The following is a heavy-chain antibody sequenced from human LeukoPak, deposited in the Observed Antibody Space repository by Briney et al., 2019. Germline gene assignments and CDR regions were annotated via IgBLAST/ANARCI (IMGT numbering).Heavy chain of an antibody. CDR1: GYTFTDFY. Sequence: ASVKVSCKASGYTFTDFYMHWVRQAPGQGLEWMGWINPNSGGTIYAQKFQGRVTVTRDTSISTAYMELSRLRSDDTAVYYCARDLVGATGTDYWGQGTLVTVSS. J-gene: IGHJ4*02. D-gene: IGHD1-26*01. CDR3: ARDLVGATGTDY. V-gene: IGHV1-2*02. CDR2: INPNSGGT.